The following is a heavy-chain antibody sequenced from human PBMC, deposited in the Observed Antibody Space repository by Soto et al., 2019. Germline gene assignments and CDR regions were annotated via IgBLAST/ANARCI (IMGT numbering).Heavy chain of an antibody. V-gene: IGHV3-30*18. CDR2: MSYDGTGE. D-gene: IGHD6-6*01. J-gene: IGHJ4*02. CDR1: GFTLTSQD. CDR3: VKGGWYGSSSPSDH. Sequence: PGGSLRLSCAASGFTLTSQDMHWVCQAPGKGLEWVAVMSYDGTGEYYADSVKGRFTISRDNSENTLYLQMNSLTADDTALYFCVKGGWYGSSSPSDHWGQGTLVTVSS.